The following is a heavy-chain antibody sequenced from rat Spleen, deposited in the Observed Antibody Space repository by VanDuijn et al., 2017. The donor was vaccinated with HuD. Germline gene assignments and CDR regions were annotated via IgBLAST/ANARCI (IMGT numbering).Heavy chain of an antibody. CDR3: ARDNSGYWYFDF. D-gene: IGHD1-10*01. J-gene: IGHJ1*01. V-gene: IGHV3-1*01. Sequence: WGWIRKFPGNKMEWMGYISYSGSTSYNPSLKSRISITRDTSKNQFFLQLNSVTTEDTATYYCARDNSGYWYFDFWGPGTMVTVSS. CDR2: ISYSGST.